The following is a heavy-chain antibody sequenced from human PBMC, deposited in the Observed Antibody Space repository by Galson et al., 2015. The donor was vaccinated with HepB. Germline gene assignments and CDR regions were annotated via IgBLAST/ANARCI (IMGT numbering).Heavy chain of an antibody. CDR3: GNWGSS. CDR2: INSDVSTT. V-gene: IGHV3-74*01. D-gene: IGHD7-27*01. J-gene: IGHJ5*02. Sequence: SLRLSCAASGFTFSSNWMQWVRQAPGKGLEWVSRINSDVSTTSYTASVKGRFTISGDNAKNTLYLQMNSLRAEDTAVYYCGNWGSSWGQGTLVTVSS. CDR1: GFTFSSNW.